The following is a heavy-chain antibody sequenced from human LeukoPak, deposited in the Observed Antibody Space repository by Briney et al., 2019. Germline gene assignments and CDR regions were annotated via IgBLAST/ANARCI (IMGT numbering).Heavy chain of an antibody. CDR1: GYTFTSYG. D-gene: IGHD3-22*01. CDR2: ISAYNGNT. J-gene: IGHJ4*02. CDR3: AGAPYYYDSSGSLGDY. Sequence: GASVKVSCKASGYTFTSYGISWVRQAPGQGLEWMGWISAYNGNTNYAQKLQGRVTMTTDTSTSTAYMELRSLRSDDTAVYYCAGAPYYYDSSGSLGDYWGQGTLVTVSS. V-gene: IGHV1-18*01.